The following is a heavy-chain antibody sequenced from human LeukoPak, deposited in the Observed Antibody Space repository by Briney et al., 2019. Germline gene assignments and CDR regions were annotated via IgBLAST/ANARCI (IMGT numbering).Heavy chain of an antibody. CDR1: GGTFSSYA. V-gene: IGHV1-69*13. Sequence: EASVKVSCKASGGTFSSYAISWVRQAPGQGLEWMGGIIPIFGTANYAQKFQGRVTITADESTSTAYMELSSLRSEDTAVYYCASCAGGDCYKFWFIWGQGTMVTVSS. J-gene: IGHJ3*02. CDR3: ASCAGGDCYKFWFI. D-gene: IGHD2-21*02. CDR2: IIPIFGTA.